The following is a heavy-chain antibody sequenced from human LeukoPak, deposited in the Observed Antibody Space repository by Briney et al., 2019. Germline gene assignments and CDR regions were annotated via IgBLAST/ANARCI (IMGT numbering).Heavy chain of an antibody. CDR2: ISGTGGST. Sequence: GGSLRLSCEASGFTFSSYWMSWVRQAPGKGLEWVSGISGTGGSTYYADSVKGRFTISRDNSKNTLYLQMNSLRAEDTAVYYCAKGDYDYVWGTPNYWGQGTLVTVSS. V-gene: IGHV3-23*01. D-gene: IGHD3-16*01. CDR1: GFTFSSYW. J-gene: IGHJ4*02. CDR3: AKGDYDYVWGTPNY.